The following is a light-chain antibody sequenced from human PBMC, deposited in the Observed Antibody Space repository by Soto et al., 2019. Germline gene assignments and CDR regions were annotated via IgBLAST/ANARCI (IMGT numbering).Light chain of an antibody. CDR3: QQYGTSLPTT. CDR2: GAS. Sequence: EIVLTQSPGTLSLSPGERATLSCRASQSVSSNYLAWYQQKPGQAPRLLIYGASTRATGIPDRFSGSGSGTDFTLTISRLEPEDFAVYHCQQYGTSLPTTFGQGTKLEIK. J-gene: IGKJ2*01. CDR1: QSVSSNY. V-gene: IGKV3-20*01.